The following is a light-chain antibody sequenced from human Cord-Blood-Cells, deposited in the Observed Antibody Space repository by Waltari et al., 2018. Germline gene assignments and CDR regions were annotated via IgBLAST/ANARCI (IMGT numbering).Light chain of an antibody. CDR1: QSISSY. Sequence: IKLTQSPSSLSASVWDRVTITCRASQSISSYLTWYQQKPGKAHKILIYAAYSLQSGVPSRFSGSGSGTDFTLTISSLQPEDFATYYCQQSYSTLTWTFGQGTKVEIK. CDR2: AAY. CDR3: QQSYSTLTWT. J-gene: IGKJ1*01. V-gene: IGKV1-39*01.